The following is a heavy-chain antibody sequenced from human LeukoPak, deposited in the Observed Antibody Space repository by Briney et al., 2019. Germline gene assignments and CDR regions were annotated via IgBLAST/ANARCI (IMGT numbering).Heavy chain of an antibody. CDR1: GGSFSGYY. J-gene: IGHJ4*02. D-gene: IGHD3-22*01. V-gene: IGHV4-34*01. CDR3: ARDRYDYDSFGYYYFDY. Sequence: PSETLSLTCAVYGGSFSGYYWTWIRQPPGKGLEWIGEINHSGSTNYNPSLKSRVTISVDTSKNLFSLKLSSVTAADTAVYYCARDRYDYDSFGYYYFDYWGQGTLVTVSS. CDR2: INHSGST.